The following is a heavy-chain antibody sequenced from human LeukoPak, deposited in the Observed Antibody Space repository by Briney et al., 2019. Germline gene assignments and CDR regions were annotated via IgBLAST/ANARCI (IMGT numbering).Heavy chain of an antibody. J-gene: IGHJ5*02. CDR2: INHSGST. D-gene: IGHD2-8*01. CDR3: ARGFSLTNGDWFDP. CDR1: GGSFSGYY. V-gene: IGHV4-34*01. Sequence: SETLSLTCAVYGGSFSGYYWSWIRQPPGKGLEWIGEINHSGSTNYNPSLKSRVTISVDTSKNQFSLKLSSVTAADTAVYYCARGFSLTNGDWFDPWGQGTLVTVSS.